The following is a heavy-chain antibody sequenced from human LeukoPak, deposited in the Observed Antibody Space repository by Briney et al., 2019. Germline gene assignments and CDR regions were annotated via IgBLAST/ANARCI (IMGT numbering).Heavy chain of an antibody. Sequence: PGRALRLSWGVSGFTFDGYAMHWGRGAPGEGLVWGSGSRGNRGRVGYADSVKGRFTIARDNAQNSLYLQMNRLRAEDTALYYCANDIGLELRPYAFDIWGQGTMVTVSS. J-gene: IGHJ3*02. V-gene: IGHV3-9*01. CDR2: SRGNRGRV. CDR3: ANDIGLELRPYAFDI. CDR1: GFTFDGYA. D-gene: IGHD1-7*01.